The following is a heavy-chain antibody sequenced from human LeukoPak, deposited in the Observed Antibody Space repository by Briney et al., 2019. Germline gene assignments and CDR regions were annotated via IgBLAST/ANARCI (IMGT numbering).Heavy chain of an antibody. CDR2: IYYSGST. D-gene: IGHD7-27*01. V-gene: IGHV4-59*08. CDR3: ASTSQLGIVKGSTSLFDY. CDR1: GFTFTSYA. J-gene: IGHJ4*02. Sequence: GSLRLSCAASGFTFTSYAIHWVRQAPGKGLEWIGYIYYSGSTNYNPSLKSRVTISVDTSKNQFSLKLSSVTAADTAVYYCASTSQLGIVKGSTSLFDYWGQGTLVTVSS.